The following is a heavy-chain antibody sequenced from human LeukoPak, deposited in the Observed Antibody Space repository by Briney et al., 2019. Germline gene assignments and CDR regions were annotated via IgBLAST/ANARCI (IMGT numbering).Heavy chain of an antibody. Sequence: GASVKVSCKASGYTFTSYDINWVRQATGQGLEWMGWMNPNSGNTGYAQKFQGRVTMTRNTSISTAYMELSSLRSEDTAVYYCARSSAGMVRGVPQFDYWGQGTLVTVSS. CDR2: MNPNSGNT. CDR1: GYTFTSYD. D-gene: IGHD3-10*01. V-gene: IGHV1-8*01. J-gene: IGHJ4*02. CDR3: ARSSAGMVRGVPQFDY.